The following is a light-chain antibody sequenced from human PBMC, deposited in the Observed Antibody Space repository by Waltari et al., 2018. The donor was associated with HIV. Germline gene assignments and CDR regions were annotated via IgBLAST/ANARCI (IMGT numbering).Light chain of an antibody. Sequence: ELVLTQSPDFQSVTPKEKLTITCRPSQSIGSSLHWYQQKPDQSPKLLIKFADQASSGVPSRFSGSGSGTDFTLTINRLEAEDAAAYYCQQSNSLPRTFGGGTKVEIK. CDR3: QQSNSLPRT. CDR1: QSIGSS. V-gene: IGKV6D-21*02. CDR2: FAD. J-gene: IGKJ4*01.